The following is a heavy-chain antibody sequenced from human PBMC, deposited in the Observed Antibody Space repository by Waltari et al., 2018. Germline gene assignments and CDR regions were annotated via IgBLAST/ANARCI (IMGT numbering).Heavy chain of an antibody. V-gene: IGHV3-48*01. J-gene: IGHJ4*02. CDR1: GFTFSSYS. Sequence: EVQLVESGGGLVQPGGSLRLSCAASGFTFSSYSMNWVRQAPGKGLEWVSYISSSSSTIYNADSVKGRFTISRDNAKNALYLQMNSLGAEDTAVYYCARATPAAAVDYGGQGTLVTVSS. CDR2: ISSSSSTI. CDR3: ARATPAAAVDY. D-gene: IGHD6-13*01.